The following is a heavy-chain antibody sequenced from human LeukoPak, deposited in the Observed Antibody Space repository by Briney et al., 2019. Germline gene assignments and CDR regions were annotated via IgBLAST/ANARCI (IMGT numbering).Heavy chain of an antibody. V-gene: IGHV3-11*06. CDR1: GFTFSDYY. CDR3: ARDKSGTLGDYDAFDI. CDR2: ISSSTTYT. J-gene: IGHJ3*02. Sequence: GGSLRLARAASGFTFSDYYMSWIRQAPGKGLEWISYISSSTTYTNYADSVKGRFTISRDNAKNSLFLQMNSLRAEDTAVYYCARDKSGTLGDYDAFDIWGQATMVAVCS. D-gene: IGHD4-17*01.